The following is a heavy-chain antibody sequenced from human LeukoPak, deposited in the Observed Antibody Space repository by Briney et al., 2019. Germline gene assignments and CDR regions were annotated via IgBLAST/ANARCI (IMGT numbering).Heavy chain of an antibody. Sequence: ASVKVSCKAPGYTFTGYYMHWVRQAPGQGLEWMGWINPDSGGSNYAQKFQGRVTMTRDTSISTAYMELSSLRSDDTAVYYYARMLGKGIWFGELLRDYWGQGTLVTVSS. D-gene: IGHD3-10*01. CDR2: INPDSGGS. CDR1: GYTFTGYY. V-gene: IGHV1-2*02. CDR3: ARMLGKGIWFGELLRDY. J-gene: IGHJ4*02.